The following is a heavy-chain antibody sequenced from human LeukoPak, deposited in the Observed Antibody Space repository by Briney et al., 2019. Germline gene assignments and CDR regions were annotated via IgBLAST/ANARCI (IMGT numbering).Heavy chain of an antibody. CDR2: INSDGDST. J-gene: IGHJ3*02. CDR3: ARGLPTNAFDI. CDR1: GFTFNTYW. D-gene: IGHD5-12*01. Sequence: GGSLRLSCAASGFTFNTYWMHWVRQAPGEGLVWVSHINSDGDSTQYADSVKGRFTVSRDNAKNTLYLQMNSLRAEDTAVYFCARGLPTNAFDIWGQGTMVTVSS. V-gene: IGHV3-74*03.